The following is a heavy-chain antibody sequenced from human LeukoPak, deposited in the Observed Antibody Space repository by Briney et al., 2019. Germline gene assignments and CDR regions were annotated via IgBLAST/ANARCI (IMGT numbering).Heavy chain of an antibody. J-gene: IGHJ4*02. CDR2: ISSSGSTI. D-gene: IGHD1-26*01. CDR1: GFTFSDYY. CDR3: AKDRLFVGATYFDY. V-gene: IGHV3-11*01. Sequence: GGSLRLSCAASGFTFSDYYMSWIRQAPGKGLEWVSYISSSGSTIYYADSVKGRFTISRDNAKNSLYLQMNSLRAEDTAVYYCAKDRLFVGATYFDYWGQGTLVTVSS.